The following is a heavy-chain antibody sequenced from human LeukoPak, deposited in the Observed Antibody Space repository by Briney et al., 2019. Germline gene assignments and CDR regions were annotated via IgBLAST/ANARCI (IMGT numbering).Heavy chain of an antibody. Sequence: SETLSLTCTVSGGSISSGGYYWSWIRQPPGKGLEWIGYIYHSGSTYYNPSLKSRVTISVDKSKNQFSLKLSSVTAADTAVYYCASSSGPGGYGGFDYWGQGTLVTVSS. J-gene: IGHJ4*02. CDR2: IYHSGST. V-gene: IGHV4-30-2*01. CDR1: GGSISSGGYY. CDR3: ASSSGPGGYGGFDY. D-gene: IGHD5-12*01.